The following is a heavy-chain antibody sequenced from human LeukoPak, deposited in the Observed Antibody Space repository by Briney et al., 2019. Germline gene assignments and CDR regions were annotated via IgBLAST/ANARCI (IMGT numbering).Heavy chain of an antibody. CDR3: ARGLGIAVAGTDY. Sequence: GASVKVSCKASGYTFTSYDINRMRQATGQGRAWMGWMNPNSGNTGYAQKFQGRVTMTRNTSISTAYMELSSLRSEDTAVYYCARGLGIAVAGTDYWGQGTLVTVSS. CDR1: GYTFTSYD. V-gene: IGHV1-8*01. D-gene: IGHD6-19*01. J-gene: IGHJ4*02. CDR2: MNPNSGNT.